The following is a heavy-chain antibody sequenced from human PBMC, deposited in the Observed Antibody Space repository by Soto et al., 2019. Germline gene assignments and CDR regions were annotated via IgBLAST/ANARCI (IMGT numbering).Heavy chain of an antibody. V-gene: IGHV4-61*01. Sequence: PSETLSLTCTFSVVSVTSGTYYCSWIRQPPGKGLEYIGYIYYSGSTNYNPSLNSRVTISVDTPKNQFSLKLSSATAADTALYYCETEKAGAFNIWGQGTMVNVS. CDR2: IYYSGST. J-gene: IGHJ3*02. CDR3: ETEKAGAFNI. D-gene: IGHD6-25*01. CDR1: VVSVTSGTYY.